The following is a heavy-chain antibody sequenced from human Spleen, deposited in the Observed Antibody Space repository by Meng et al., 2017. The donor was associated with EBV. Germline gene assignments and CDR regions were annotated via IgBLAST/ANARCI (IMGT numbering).Heavy chain of an antibody. V-gene: IGHV4/OR15-8*02. Sequence: QVQLQESGPGLVKPSGTLSLSCFVSGGSFTFSHWWSWVRQSPGKGLEWIGEIYHSGATNYNPSFESRVSMSLDKSKNQFSLHLDSVTAADTAVYYCARDGRGGSRNTNPPEYWGQGTLVTVSS. J-gene: IGHJ4*02. CDR3: ARDGRGGSRNTNPPEY. CDR2: IYHSGAT. D-gene: IGHD2-2*01. CDR1: GGSFTFSHW.